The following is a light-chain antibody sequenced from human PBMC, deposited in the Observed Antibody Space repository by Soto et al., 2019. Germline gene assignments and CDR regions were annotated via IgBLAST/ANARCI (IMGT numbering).Light chain of an antibody. Sequence: DIQMTQSPSSLSASVGDGVTITCRASQSINSYLNWYQQKPGKAPKLLIYAASSLQSGVASRFSGRGSGTDFTLTISSLQPDDFATYYCQQSYTNLWTFGQGTKVEIK. J-gene: IGKJ1*01. V-gene: IGKV1-39*01. CDR3: QQSYTNLWT. CDR2: AAS. CDR1: QSINSY.